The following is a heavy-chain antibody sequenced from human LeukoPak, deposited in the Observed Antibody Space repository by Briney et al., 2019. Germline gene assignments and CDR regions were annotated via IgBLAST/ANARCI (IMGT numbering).Heavy chain of an antibody. CDR2: ISYDGSNK. Sequence: GGSLRLSCAASGFTFSSYGMHWVRQAPGKGLEWVAVISYDGSNKYYADSVKGRFTISRDKAKNSLYLQMNSLRAEDTAVYYCARDIYSYDPRGFDYWGQGTLVTVSS. D-gene: IGHD5-18*01. CDR1: GFTFSSYG. J-gene: IGHJ4*02. V-gene: IGHV3-30*03. CDR3: ARDIYSYDPRGFDY.